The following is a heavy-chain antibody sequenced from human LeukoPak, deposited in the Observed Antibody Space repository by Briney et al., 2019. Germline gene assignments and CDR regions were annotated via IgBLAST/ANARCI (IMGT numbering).Heavy chain of an antibody. CDR2: ISGSGGST. CDR3: AKRITGYSSSWYGAFDI. CDR1: GFTFSSYA. Sequence: GGSLRLSCAASGFTFSSYAMSWVHQAPGKGLEWVSAISGSGGSTYYADSVKGRFTISRDNSKNTLYLQMNSLRAEGTAVYYCAKRITGYSSSWYGAFDIWGQGTMVTVSS. V-gene: IGHV3-23*01. J-gene: IGHJ3*02. D-gene: IGHD6-13*01.